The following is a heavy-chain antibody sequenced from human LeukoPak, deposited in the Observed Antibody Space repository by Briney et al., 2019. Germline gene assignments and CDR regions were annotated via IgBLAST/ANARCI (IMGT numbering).Heavy chain of an antibody. CDR3: ARFRLTYCGGDCYCYFDY. J-gene: IGHJ4*02. V-gene: IGHV3-7*01. CDR1: GFTFGDYA. D-gene: IGHD2-21*02. Sequence: GGSLRLSCTASGFTFGDYAMSWFRQAPGKGLEWVANIKQDGSEKYYVDSVKGRFTISRDNAKNSLYLQMNSLRAEDTAVYYCARFRLTYCGGDCYCYFDYWGQGTLVTVSS. CDR2: IKQDGSEK.